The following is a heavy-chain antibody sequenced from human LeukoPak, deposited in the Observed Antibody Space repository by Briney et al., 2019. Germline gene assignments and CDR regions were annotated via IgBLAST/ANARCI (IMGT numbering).Heavy chain of an antibody. V-gene: IGHV3-66*01. CDR2: VYSNNST. Sequence: GGSLRLSCAASGFTFSSYAMSWVRQAPGKGLEWVSVVYSNNSTYYADSVKGRFTISRDSSKNTLYLQMNSLRAEDTAMYYCARGDDYGALPVDYWGQGTLVTVSS. CDR3: ARGDDYGALPVDY. J-gene: IGHJ4*02. CDR1: GFTFSSYA. D-gene: IGHD4-17*01.